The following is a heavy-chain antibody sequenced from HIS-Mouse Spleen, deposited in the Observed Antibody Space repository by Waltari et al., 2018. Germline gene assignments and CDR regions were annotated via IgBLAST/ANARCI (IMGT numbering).Heavy chain of an antibody. CDR3: AREIPYSSSWYDWYFDL. CDR2: IYYSGST. Sequence: QLQLQESGPGLVKPSETLSLTCTVSGGSIRSSHYYWGRIRQPPGKGLEWIGSIYYSGSTYYNPSLKSRVTISVDTSKNQFSLKLSSVTAADTAVYYCAREIPYSSSWYDWYFDLWGRGTLVTVSS. D-gene: IGHD6-13*01. J-gene: IGHJ2*01. V-gene: IGHV4-39*07. CDR1: GGSIRSSHYY.